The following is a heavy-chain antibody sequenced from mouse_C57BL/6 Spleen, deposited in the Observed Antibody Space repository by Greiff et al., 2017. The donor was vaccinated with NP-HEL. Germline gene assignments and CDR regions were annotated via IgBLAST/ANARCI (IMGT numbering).Heavy chain of an antibody. CDR2: IDPENGDT. Sequence: EVQLVESGAELVRPGASVKLSCTASGFNIKDDYMHWVKQRPEQGLEWIGWIDPENGDTEYASKFQGKATITADTSSNTAYLQLSSLTSEDTAVYYCTSTTVVATREYYFDYWGQGTTLTVSS. J-gene: IGHJ2*01. V-gene: IGHV14-4*01. D-gene: IGHD1-1*01. CDR3: TSTTVVATREYYFDY. CDR1: GFNIKDDY.